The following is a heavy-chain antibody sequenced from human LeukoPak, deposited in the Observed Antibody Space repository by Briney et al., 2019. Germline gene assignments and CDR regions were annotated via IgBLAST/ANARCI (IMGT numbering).Heavy chain of an antibody. V-gene: IGHV1-2*02. CDR3: AVTHGGYSYGNFDY. J-gene: IGHJ4*02. CDR2: INPNSGGT. Sequence: ASVKVSCKASGYTFTGYYMHWVRQAPGQGLEWMGWINPNSGGTNYAQKFQGRVTMTRDTSISTAYMELSRLRSDDTAVYYCAVTHGGYSYGNFDYWGQGTLVTVSS. CDR1: GYTFTGYY. D-gene: IGHD5-18*01.